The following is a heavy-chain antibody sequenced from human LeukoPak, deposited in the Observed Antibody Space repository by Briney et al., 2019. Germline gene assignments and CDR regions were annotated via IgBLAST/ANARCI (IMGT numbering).Heavy chain of an antibody. CDR2: ISWNSGSI. CDR3: AKDKDCSSTSCYYYYGMDV. D-gene: IGHD2-2*01. Sequence: GRSLRLSCAASGFTFDDYAMHWVRQAPGKGLEWVSGISWNSGSIGYADSVKGRFTISRDNAKNSLYLQMNSLRAEDTALYYCAKDKDCSSTSCYYYYGMDVWGQGTTVTVSS. V-gene: IGHV3-9*01. J-gene: IGHJ6*02. CDR1: GFTFDDYA.